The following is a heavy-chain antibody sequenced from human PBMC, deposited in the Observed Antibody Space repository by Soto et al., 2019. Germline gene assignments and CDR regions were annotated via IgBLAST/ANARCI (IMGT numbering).Heavy chain of an antibody. V-gene: IGHV4-39*01. CDR3: VRHGEHSSHGRFHP. CDR2: FFDSGGT. J-gene: IGHJ5*02. CDR1: GGSISNSNCY. Sequence: SETLSLTCTVSGGSISNSNCYWGWVRQPPGKGLEWIGSFFDSGGTYYNPSLKSRAIISVDTSKNQFSLKMSSVTAADTAIYYCVRHGEHSSHGRFHPWGQGTLVTVSS. D-gene: IGHD6-13*01.